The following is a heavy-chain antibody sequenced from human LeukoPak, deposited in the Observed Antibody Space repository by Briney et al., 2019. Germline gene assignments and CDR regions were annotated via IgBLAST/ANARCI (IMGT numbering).Heavy chain of an antibody. J-gene: IGHJ6*02. CDR1: GFTFSIYG. CDR2: IWFGGSNK. D-gene: IGHD3-10*01. Sequence: GGSLRLSCGASGFTFSIYGMHWVRQAPGKGPEWVAVIWFGGSNKYYADSVKGRFTISRDNSKNTLYLQINSLRAEDTAVYYCARANYGSGSNYYYGLDVWGQGTTVAVSS. V-gene: IGHV3-33*01. CDR3: ARANYGSGSNYYYGLDV.